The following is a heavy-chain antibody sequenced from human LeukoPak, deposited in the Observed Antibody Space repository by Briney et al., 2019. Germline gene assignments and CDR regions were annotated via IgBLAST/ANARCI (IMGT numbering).Heavy chain of an antibody. D-gene: IGHD3-10*01. CDR3: ANGDIYGSGSHVDY. CDR2: IRYDGSNK. V-gene: IGHV3-30*02. CDR1: GFTFSSYG. Sequence: GGSLRLSCAASGFTFSSYGMHWVRQAPGKGLEWVAFIRYDGSNKYYADSVKGRFTISRDNSKNTLYLQMNSLRAEDTAVYYCANGDIYGSGSHVDYWGQGTLVTVSS. J-gene: IGHJ4*02.